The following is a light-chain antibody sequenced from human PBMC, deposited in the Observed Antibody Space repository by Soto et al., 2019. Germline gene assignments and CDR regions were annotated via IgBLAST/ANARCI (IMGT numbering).Light chain of an antibody. CDR2: GAS. CDR1: QSVSSSY. CDR3: QQYGSSPT. Sequence: ESVFTQARGTMSLSPGERATLSCRASQSVSSSYLAWYQQKPGQAPRLLIYGASSRATGIPDRFSGSGSGTDFTLTISRLEPEDFAVYYCQQYGSSPTFGQGTRLEIK. V-gene: IGKV3-20*01. J-gene: IGKJ5*01.